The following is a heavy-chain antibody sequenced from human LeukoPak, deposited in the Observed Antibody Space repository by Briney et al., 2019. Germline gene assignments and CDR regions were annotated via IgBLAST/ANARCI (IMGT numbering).Heavy chain of an antibody. D-gene: IGHD5-12*01. J-gene: IGHJ3*02. CDR1: GYSFTGYY. CDR2: INPNSGGA. V-gene: IGHV1-2*02. CDR3: ARVSGSGPSPYDAFEI. Sequence: GASVKVSCRASGYSFTGYYMHWVRQAPGQGLEWMGWINPNSGGANYAQKFQGRVTLTRDTSISTAYMDLSRLRSDDTAVYYCARVSGSGPSPYDAFEIWGQGTMVTVSS.